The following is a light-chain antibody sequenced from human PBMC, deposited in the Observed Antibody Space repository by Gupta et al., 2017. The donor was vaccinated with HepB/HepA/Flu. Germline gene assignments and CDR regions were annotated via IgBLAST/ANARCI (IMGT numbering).Light chain of an antibody. V-gene: IGLV1-44*01. CDR1: RSNMGRNI. J-gene: IGLJ3*02. CDR2: SNN. CDR3: AAWDDSLNGWV. Sequence: QSVLTQPPSASGTPGQRVTISCSGSRSNMGRNIVNWYQHLPGTAPKLLICSNNQRPSGVPDRFSGSKSGTSASLVISGLQSEDEGDYYCAAWDDSLNGWVFGGGTKLTVL.